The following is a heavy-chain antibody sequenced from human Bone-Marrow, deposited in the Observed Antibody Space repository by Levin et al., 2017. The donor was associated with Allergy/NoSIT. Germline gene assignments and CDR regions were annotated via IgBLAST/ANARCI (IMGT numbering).Heavy chain of an antibody. V-gene: IGHV2-5*02. D-gene: IGHD6-13*01. CDR2: IYWDDDK. J-gene: IGHJ4*02. Sequence: SGPTLVKPTEALALTCTFSGFSLTTTGVGVGWIRQPPGKALEWLAFIYWDDDKRYSPSLRSRLTISKDTSRNQVVLTMTHMDPEDTATYYCVHRRLYSSSWNEGYFDYWGQGILVTVSA. CDR1: GFSLTTTGVG. CDR3: VHRRLYSSSWNEGYFDY.